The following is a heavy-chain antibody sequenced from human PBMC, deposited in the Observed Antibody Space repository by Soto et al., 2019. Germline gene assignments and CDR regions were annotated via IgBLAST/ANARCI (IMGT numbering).Heavy chain of an antibody. CDR3: AREGDCISTSCYPGSFDP. CDR2: IYYSGST. CDR1: GGSISIGDYY. J-gene: IGHJ5*02. D-gene: IGHD2-2*01. V-gene: IGHV4-30-4*01. Sequence: PSETLSLTCTVSGGSISIGDYYWSWIRHPPGKGLEWIGYIYYSGSTYYNPSLKSRVTISVDTSKNQFSLKLSSVTAADTAVYYCAREGDCISTSCYPGSFDPWGQGTLVTVSS.